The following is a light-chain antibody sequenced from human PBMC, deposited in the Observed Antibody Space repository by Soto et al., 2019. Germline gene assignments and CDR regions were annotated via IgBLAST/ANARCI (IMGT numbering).Light chain of an antibody. Sequence: EIVLTQSPGTLSLSPGERATLSCRASQSVTSGYLAWYQQQPNQAPRLLIYGASYRATDIPDRFSGGGSGTDFPLTTSRLEPEVFAVYYCQHYSSSPPAITFGQGTRLEIK. CDR2: GAS. CDR1: QSVTSGY. J-gene: IGKJ5*01. V-gene: IGKV3-20*01. CDR3: QHYSSSPPAIT.